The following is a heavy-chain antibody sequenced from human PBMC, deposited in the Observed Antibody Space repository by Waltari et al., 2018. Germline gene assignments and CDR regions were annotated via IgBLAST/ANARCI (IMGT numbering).Heavy chain of an antibody. CDR2: IYYSGST. D-gene: IGHD3-3*01. V-gene: IGHV4-39*01. CDR1: GGSISSSSYY. CDR3: ARRDYDFWSGYSLPFDY. Sequence: QLQLQESGPGLVKPSETLSLTCTVSGGSISSSSYYWGWIRQPPGKGLEWIGSIYYSGSTYYNPSLKSRVTISVDTSKNQFSLKLSSVTAADTAVYYCARRDYDFWSGYSLPFDYWGQGTLVTVSS. J-gene: IGHJ4*02.